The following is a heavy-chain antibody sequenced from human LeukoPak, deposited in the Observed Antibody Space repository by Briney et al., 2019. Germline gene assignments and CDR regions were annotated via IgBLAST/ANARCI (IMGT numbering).Heavy chain of an antibody. CDR2: ISSFGTTQ. D-gene: IGHD6-13*01. J-gene: IGHJ6*03. CDR3: AREGSSSWGRYYYYYMDV. CDR1: GFTFSDYY. Sequence: GGALRLSCAASGFTFSDYYMSWLRQAPGKGLEWISCISSFGTTQFYADAVKGRFNVSRDNAKNSLYLQMNSLRAEDTAVYYWAREGSSSWGRYYYYYMDVWGKGTTVTVSS. V-gene: IGHV3-11*04.